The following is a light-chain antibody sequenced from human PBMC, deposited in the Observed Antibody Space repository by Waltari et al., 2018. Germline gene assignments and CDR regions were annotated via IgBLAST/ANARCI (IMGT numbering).Light chain of an antibody. Sequence: SCRASQSVTNYLAWYQQKPGQAPRLLIYDTSNRATGIPARFSGSGFGTDFTLTISSREPEDFAVYYCQQRRDWPLTFGGGTKVEIK. V-gene: IGKV3-11*01. CDR1: QSVTNY. CDR2: DTS. J-gene: IGKJ4*01. CDR3: QQRRDWPLT.